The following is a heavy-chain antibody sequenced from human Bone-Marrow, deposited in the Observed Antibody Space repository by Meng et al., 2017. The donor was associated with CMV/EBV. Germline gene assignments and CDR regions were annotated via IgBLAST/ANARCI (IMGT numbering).Heavy chain of an antibody. J-gene: IGHJ6*02. D-gene: IGHD2-15*01. CDR1: VGTFSSYT. Sequence: SVKVSCKASVGTFSSYTISWVRQAPGQRLEWMGRITPILDIVNYAQNFQGRVTITADKSTSTAYMELSRLTSEDTAVYYCARTMVDPTHSPYYYGMDVWGQGTTVTVSS. CDR3: ARTMVDPTHSPYYYGMDV. V-gene: IGHV1-69*02. CDR2: ITPILDIV.